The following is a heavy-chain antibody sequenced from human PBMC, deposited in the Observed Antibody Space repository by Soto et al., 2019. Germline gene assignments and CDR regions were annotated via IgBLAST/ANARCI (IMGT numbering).Heavy chain of an antibody. D-gene: IGHD3-3*01. J-gene: IGHJ4*02. CDR2: ISAYNGNT. CDR3: SIENVLRFLEWGPPFDY. CDR1: GYTFTSYG. Sequence: QVQLVQSGAEVKKPGASVKVSCKASGYTFTSYGISWVRQAPGKGLEWMGWISAYNGNTNYAQKHQGRITMTTDTSTSTAYMELRSLRSDDTAVYYCSIENVLRFLEWGPPFDYWGQGTLVTVSS. V-gene: IGHV1-18*01.